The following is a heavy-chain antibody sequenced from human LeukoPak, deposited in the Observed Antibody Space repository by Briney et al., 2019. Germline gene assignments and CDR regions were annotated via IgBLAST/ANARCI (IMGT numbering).Heavy chain of an antibody. CDR3: ARGGVSSGWYGSYFDY. CDR1: GYTFTIYG. Sequence: ASVKISCKASGYTFTIYGISWVRQAPGHGLEWMGWISAYNGNTNYAQKLQGRVTMTTDTSTSTAYMELRSLRSDDTAVYYCARGGVSSGWYGSYFDYWGQGTLVTVSS. J-gene: IGHJ4*02. CDR2: ISAYNGNT. V-gene: IGHV1-18*01. D-gene: IGHD6-19*01.